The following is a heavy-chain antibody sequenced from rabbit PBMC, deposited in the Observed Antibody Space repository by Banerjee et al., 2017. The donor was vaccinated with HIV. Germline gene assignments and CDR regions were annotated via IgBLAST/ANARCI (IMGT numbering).Heavy chain of an antibody. Sequence: QSLEESGGDLVKPGASLTLTCKASGFTLSNYWICWVRQAPGKGLELIACINTSSGNTVYASWAKGRFTISKASSTTVTLQMTSLTAADTATYFCARDLAGVIGWNFDLWGQGTLVTVS. V-gene: IGHV1S40*01. CDR3: ARDLAGVIGWNFDL. J-gene: IGHJ4*01. CDR2: INTSSGNT. CDR1: GFTLSNYW. D-gene: IGHD4-1*01.